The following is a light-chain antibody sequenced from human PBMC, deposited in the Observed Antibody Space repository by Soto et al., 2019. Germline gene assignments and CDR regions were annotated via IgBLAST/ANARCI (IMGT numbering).Light chain of an antibody. CDR3: QQYGTSPGT. CDR2: GAS. CDR1: QSISSTQ. Sequence: EIVLTQSPDTLSLSPGERATLSCRASQSISSTQLVCYQQKPGQAPTLLIFGASSRATGIPDRFSGSGSGTDFTHTISGLQPEDFAVYYCQQYGTSPGTFGQGTKVDIK. J-gene: IGKJ1*01. V-gene: IGKV3-20*01.